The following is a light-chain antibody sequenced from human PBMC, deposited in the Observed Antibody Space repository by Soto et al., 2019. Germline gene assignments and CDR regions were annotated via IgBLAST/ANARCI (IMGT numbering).Light chain of an antibody. V-gene: IGKV1-5*03. CDR3: QQYNSFWT. CDR2: KAS. CDR1: QSISSW. J-gene: IGKJ1*01. Sequence: DSQMTQSPYTLSAAVEDRVTITFRASQSISSWLAWYQQKPGKAPKLLIYKASSLESGVPSRFSGSGSGTEFTLTISSLQPDDCATYYCQQYNSFWTFGQGTKVDIK.